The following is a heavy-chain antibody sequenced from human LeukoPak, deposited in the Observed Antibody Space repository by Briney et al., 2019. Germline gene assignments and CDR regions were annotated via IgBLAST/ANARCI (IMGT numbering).Heavy chain of an antibody. CDR1: GCSFTTYW. Sequence: GGSLQISCKGSGCSFTTYWIAWGRQMPGKGLEWMGIIYPGDSDTRYSPSFQGQVTISADKSISTAYLQWSSLKASDTAMYYCARHYYGSPPGPLWGQGTLVTVSS. CDR2: IYPGDSDT. CDR3: ARHYYGSPPGPL. V-gene: IGHV5-51*01. J-gene: IGHJ4*02. D-gene: IGHD3-10*01.